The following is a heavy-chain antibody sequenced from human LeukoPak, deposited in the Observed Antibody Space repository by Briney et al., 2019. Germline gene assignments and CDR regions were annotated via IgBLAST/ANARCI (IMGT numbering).Heavy chain of an antibody. CDR3: ARGGTGENYGMDV. CDR2: MSGDGGST. Sequence: PGGSLRLSCAASGFTFDDYGMSWVRQAPGKGLDSVSGMSGDGGSTAYADSVKGRFTISRDNAKNSLYLQMNSLRAEDTALYCCARGGTGENYGMDVWGQGTTVT. J-gene: IGHJ6*02. V-gene: IGHV3-20*04. CDR1: GFTFDDYG. D-gene: IGHD2-8*02.